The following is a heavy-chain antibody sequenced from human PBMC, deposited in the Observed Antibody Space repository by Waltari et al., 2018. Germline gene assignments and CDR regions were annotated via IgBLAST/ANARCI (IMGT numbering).Heavy chain of an antibody. CDR1: GYTFTGYY. D-gene: IGHD3-9*01. CDR3: ARERYFDWLPGDY. V-gene: IGHV1-2*06. Sequence: QVQLVQSGAEVKKPGASVKVSCKASGYTFTGYYMLRVRQAPGQGLEWMGRINPNSGGTNYAQKFQGRVTMTRDTSISTAYMELSRLRSDDTAVYYCARERYFDWLPGDYWGQGTLVTVSS. CDR2: INPNSGGT. J-gene: IGHJ4*02.